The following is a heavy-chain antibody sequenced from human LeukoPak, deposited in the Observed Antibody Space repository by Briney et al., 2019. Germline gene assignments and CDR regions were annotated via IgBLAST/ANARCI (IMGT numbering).Heavy chain of an antibody. V-gene: IGHV1-18*01. CDR3: ARDRTDIVVVPAAIHFDY. CDR2: ISAYNGNT. D-gene: IGHD2-2*01. Sequence: ASVKVSCKASGYTFTSYGISWVRQAPGQGLEWMGWISAYNGNTNYAQKLQGRVTMTTDTSTSTAYMELRSLRSDDTAVYYCARDRTDIVVVPAAIHFDYWGQGTLVTVSS. CDR1: GYTFTSYG. J-gene: IGHJ4*02.